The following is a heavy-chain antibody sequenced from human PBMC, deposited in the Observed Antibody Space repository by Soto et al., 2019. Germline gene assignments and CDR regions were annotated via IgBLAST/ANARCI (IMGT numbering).Heavy chain of an antibody. Sequence: QVQLVESGGGVVQPGRSLRLSCAASGFTFSSYGMHWVRQAPGKGLEWVAVIWYDGSNKYYADSVKGRFTISRDNSKNTLYLQMNSLRAEDTAVYYCARGAIYGSGSYVPYYGMDVWGQGTTVTVSS. D-gene: IGHD3-10*01. CDR3: ARGAIYGSGSYVPYYGMDV. J-gene: IGHJ6*02. CDR1: GFTFSSYG. V-gene: IGHV3-33*01. CDR2: IWYDGSNK.